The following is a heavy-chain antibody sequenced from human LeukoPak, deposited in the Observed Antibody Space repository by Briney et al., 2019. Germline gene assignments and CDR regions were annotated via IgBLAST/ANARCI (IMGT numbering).Heavy chain of an antibody. CDR3: AKIDILGLYYFDY. D-gene: IGHD2-15*01. CDR2: INPNSGDT. V-gene: IGHV1-2*02. J-gene: IGHJ4*02. CDR1: GYTFTDYY. Sequence: ASVKVSCKASGYTFTDYYIHWVRQAPGQGLEWMGWINPNSGDTNFAQKFQGRVTMTRDTSITTAYMELIGLTSDDTAVYYCAKIDILGLYYFDYWGQGTLVTVSS.